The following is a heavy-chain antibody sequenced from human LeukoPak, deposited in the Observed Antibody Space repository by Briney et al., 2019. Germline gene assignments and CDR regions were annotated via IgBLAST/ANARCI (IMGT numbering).Heavy chain of an antibody. CDR1: GGSISNYY. CDR3: ARNFEGYHFGSGSYFDS. CDR2: IYYTGST. Sequence: SETLSLTCTVSGGSISNYYWSWIRQPPGKGLEWIGYIYYTGSTNYNPSLKSRVTISVATSKNQFSLKLSSVTAADTAVYYCARNFEGYHFGSGSYFDSWGQGTLVTVSS. V-gene: IGHV4-59*01. D-gene: IGHD3-10*01. J-gene: IGHJ4*02.